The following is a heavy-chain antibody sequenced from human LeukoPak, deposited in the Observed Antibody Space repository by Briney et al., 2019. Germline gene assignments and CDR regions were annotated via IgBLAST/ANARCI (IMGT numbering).Heavy chain of an antibody. CDR1: GRSVSSGSYF. V-gene: IGHV4-61*01. D-gene: IGHD3-9*01. Sequence: SETLSLTCTVSGRSVSSGSYFWSWIRQPPGKGLEWIGYIYYTGSTNCNPSLKSRVTISVDTSKNQFSLRLSSVTAADTAVYYCARDRLQYSTPYAMDVWGQGTTVTVSS. CDR2: IYYTGST. CDR3: ARDRLQYSTPYAMDV. J-gene: IGHJ6*02.